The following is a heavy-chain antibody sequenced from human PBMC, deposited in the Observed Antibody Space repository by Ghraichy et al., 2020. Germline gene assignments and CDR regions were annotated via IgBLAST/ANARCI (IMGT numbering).Heavy chain of an antibody. CDR1: GGSFSGYY. CDR3: ARGKYCSSTSCPIGKNWFDP. J-gene: IGHJ5*02. Sequence: SCAVYGGSFSGYYWSWIRQPPGKGLEWIGEINHSGSTNYNPSLKSRVTISVDTSKNQFSLKLSSVTAADTAVYYCARGKYCSSTSCPIGKNWFDPWGQGTLVTVSS. D-gene: IGHD2-2*01. V-gene: IGHV4-34*01. CDR2: INHSGST.